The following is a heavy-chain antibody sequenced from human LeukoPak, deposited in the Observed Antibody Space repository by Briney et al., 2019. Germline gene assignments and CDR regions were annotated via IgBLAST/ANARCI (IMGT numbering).Heavy chain of an antibody. V-gene: IGHV1-69*05. CDR1: GGTFSSYA. Sequence: SVKVSCKASGGTFSSYAISWVRQAPGQGLEWMGGIIPTFGTANYAQKFQGRVTITTDESTSTAYMELSSLRSEDTAVYYCARNDYGDYALFGWGQGTLVTVSS. CDR3: ARNDYGDYALFG. J-gene: IGHJ4*02. CDR2: IIPTFGTA. D-gene: IGHD4-17*01.